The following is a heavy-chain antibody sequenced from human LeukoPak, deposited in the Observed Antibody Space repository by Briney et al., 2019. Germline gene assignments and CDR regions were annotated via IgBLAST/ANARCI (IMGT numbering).Heavy chain of an antibody. V-gene: IGHV3-23*01. Sequence: GTLRLSCAASGFTFNNYGMSWVRQAPGKGLEWVSAISGFGGGSTYYADSVKGRFTISRDNSKNTLYLQMNSLRAEDTAVYYCAKGAIAALNAYFDYWGQGTLVTVSS. CDR1: GFTFNNYG. CDR2: ISGFGGGST. J-gene: IGHJ4*02. D-gene: IGHD2-15*01. CDR3: AKGAIAALNAYFDY.